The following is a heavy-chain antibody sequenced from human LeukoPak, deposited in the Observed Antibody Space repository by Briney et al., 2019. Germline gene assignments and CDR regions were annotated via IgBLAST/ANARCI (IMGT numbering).Heavy chain of an antibody. V-gene: IGHV3-48*03. CDR2: ISSSGSTI. D-gene: IGHD3-22*01. Sequence: GGSLRLSCAASGFTFSSYEMNWVRQAPGKGLEWVSYISSSGSTIYYADSVKGRFTISRDNAKNSLYLQMNSLRAEDTAVYYCARGAYYYDSSGYRDYWGQGTLATVSS. CDR3: ARGAYYYDSSGYRDY. J-gene: IGHJ4*02. CDR1: GFTFSSYE.